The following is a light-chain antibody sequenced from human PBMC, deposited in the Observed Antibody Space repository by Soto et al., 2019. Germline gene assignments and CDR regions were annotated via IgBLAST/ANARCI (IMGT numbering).Light chain of an antibody. CDR1: QSISSW. J-gene: IGKJ1*01. Sequence: DIQMTPSPSTLSASVGDRVTITCRASQSISSWLAWYQQKPGKAPKLLIFSASNLQGGVPSRFSGTGSGTDFTFTISSLLPEDFATYYCQQTYTTPRTFGQGTKVDI. CDR2: SAS. V-gene: IGKV1-39*01. CDR3: QQTYTTPRT.